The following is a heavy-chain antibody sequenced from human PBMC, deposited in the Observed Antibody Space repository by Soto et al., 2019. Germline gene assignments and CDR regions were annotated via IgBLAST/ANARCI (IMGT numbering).Heavy chain of an antibody. D-gene: IGHD6-13*01. CDR3: AKAYSSSYYFDF. Sequence: GGSLRLSCAASGFTFSSLAMDWVRQAPGKGLEWVSAISSSGLSTYYADSVQGRFTISRDNSKNTLYLQMNSLRAEDTAVYYCAKAYSSSYYFDFWGQGTPVTVSS. CDR2: ISSSGLST. CDR1: GFTFSSLA. J-gene: IGHJ4*02. V-gene: IGHV3-23*01.